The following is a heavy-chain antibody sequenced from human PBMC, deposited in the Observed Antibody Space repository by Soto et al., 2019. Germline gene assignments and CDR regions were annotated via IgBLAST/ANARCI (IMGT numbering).Heavy chain of an antibody. J-gene: IGHJ5*02. CDR3: ARDYYDSSGYSNWFDP. CDR2: ISAYNGNT. V-gene: IGHV1-18*01. Sequence: ASVKVSCKVSGYTFTSYGISWVRQAPGQGLEWMGWISAYNGNTNYAQKLQGRVTMTTDTSTSTAYMELRSLRSDDTAVYYCARDYYDSSGYSNWFDPWSQGTLVTVSS. CDR1: GYTFTSYG. D-gene: IGHD3-22*01.